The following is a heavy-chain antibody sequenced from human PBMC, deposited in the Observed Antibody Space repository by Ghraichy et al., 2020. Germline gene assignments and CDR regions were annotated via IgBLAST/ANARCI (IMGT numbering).Heavy chain of an antibody. Sequence: RGSLRLSCAASGFTVSSNYMSWVRQAPGKGLEWVSVIYSGGSTYYADSVKGRFTISRHNSKNTLYLQMNSLRAEDTAVYYCARGYSYGYTSPFDYWGQGTLVTVSS. V-gene: IGHV3-53*04. J-gene: IGHJ4*02. CDR3: ARGYSYGYTSPFDY. CDR2: IYSGGST. CDR1: GFTVSSNY. D-gene: IGHD5-18*01.